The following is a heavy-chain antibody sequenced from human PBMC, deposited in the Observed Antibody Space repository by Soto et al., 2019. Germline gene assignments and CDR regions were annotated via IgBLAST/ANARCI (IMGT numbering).Heavy chain of an antibody. V-gene: IGHV3-23*01. CDR2: ISGSGGST. CDR3: AKDCLAVAGRAYCDAFDI. D-gene: IGHD6-19*01. Sequence: GGSLRLSCAASGFTFSTYAMSWVRQAPGKGLEWVSVISGSGGSTYYADSVKGRFTISRDNSKNTLYLQMNSLRAEDTAVYYCAKDCLAVAGRAYCDAFDIWGQGTMVTVSS. J-gene: IGHJ3*02. CDR1: GFTFSTYA.